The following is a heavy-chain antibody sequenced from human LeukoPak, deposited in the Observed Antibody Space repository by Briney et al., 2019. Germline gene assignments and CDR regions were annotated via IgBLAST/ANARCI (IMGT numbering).Heavy chain of an antibody. CDR3: AREGPGRNGIQLWLPFDY. D-gene: IGHD5-18*01. CDR1: GDSVSSNTAA. V-gene: IGHV6-1*01. Sequence: SQTLSLTCAISGDSVSSNTAAWNWIRQSPPRGLEWLGRTYYRSKWYNDYAVSVKSRVTINPDTSKNQFSLQLNSVTPEDTAVYYCAREGPGRNGIQLWLPFDYWGQGTLVTVSS. J-gene: IGHJ4*02. CDR2: TYYRSKWYN.